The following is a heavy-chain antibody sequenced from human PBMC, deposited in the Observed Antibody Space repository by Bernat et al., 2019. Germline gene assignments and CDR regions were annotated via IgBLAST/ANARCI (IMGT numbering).Heavy chain of an antibody. CDR2: INTDGTTI. CDR1: GFTFSSNW. Sequence: EVQLVESGGGVVQPGRSLRLSCAASGFTFSSNWMHWVRQAPGKGLVWVSRINTDGTTINYADSVKGRFTISRDNAKNTLYLQMNSLRAEDTAVYYCAKDLSWNQVDYWGQGALVTVSS. D-gene: IGHD1-1*01. CDR3: AKDLSWNQVDY. J-gene: IGHJ4*02. V-gene: IGHV3-74*01.